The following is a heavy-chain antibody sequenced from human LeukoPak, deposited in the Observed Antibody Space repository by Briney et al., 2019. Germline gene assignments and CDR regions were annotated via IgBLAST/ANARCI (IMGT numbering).Heavy chain of an antibody. CDR2: INHSGST. V-gene: IGHV4-34*01. CDR3: ARGRDYYFDY. CDR1: GGSFSGYY. J-gene: IGHJ4*02. Sequence: SETLSLTCAVYGGSFSGYYWSWIRQPPGKGLEWIGEINHSGSTNYNPSLKSRVTISVDTSKNQFSLKLSSVAAADTAVYYCARGRDYYFDYWGQGTLVTVSS. D-gene: IGHD2-21*02.